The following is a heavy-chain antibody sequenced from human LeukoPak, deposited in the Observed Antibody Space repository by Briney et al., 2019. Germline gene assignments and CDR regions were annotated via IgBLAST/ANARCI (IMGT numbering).Heavy chain of an antibody. CDR3: ARDQLTMVRITSDDY. Sequence: SGGSLRLSCAASGFTFSSYSRNWVRQAPGKGLEWVSSISSSSSYIYYADSVKGRFTISRDNAKNSLYLQMNSLRAEDTAVYYCARDQLTMVRITSDDYWGQGTLVTVSS. CDR2: ISSSSSYI. J-gene: IGHJ4*02. V-gene: IGHV3-21*01. CDR1: GFTFSSYS. D-gene: IGHD3-10*01.